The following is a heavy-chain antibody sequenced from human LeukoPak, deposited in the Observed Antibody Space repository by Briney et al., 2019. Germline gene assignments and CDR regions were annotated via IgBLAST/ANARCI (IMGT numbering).Heavy chain of an antibody. V-gene: IGHV3-30*03. D-gene: IGHD5-18*01. Sequence: GGSLRLSCAASGFSFGSCGMHWVRQAPGKGLEWVAVISYDGSDTYYASSLKGRFTISRDNSKNTVFLQMNSLRAEDTAVYYCATHRDAGYSYGPADDYWGQGTLVTVSS. CDR3: ATHRDAGYSYGPADDY. CDR1: GFSFGSCG. J-gene: IGHJ4*02. CDR2: ISYDGSDT.